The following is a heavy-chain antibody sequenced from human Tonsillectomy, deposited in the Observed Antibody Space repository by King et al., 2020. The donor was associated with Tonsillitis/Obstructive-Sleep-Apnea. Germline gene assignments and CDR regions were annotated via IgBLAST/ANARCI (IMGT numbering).Heavy chain of an antibody. D-gene: IGHD2-2*01. Sequence: VQLVESGGGLVKPGGSLRLSCAASGFTFSNAWMSWVRQAPGKGLEWVGRIKSKTDGGTTDYAAPVKGRFTISRDDSKNTLYLQMNSLKTEDTAVYYCNTGQDIVVVPAAMTGDYYYYYMDVWGKGTTVTVSS. CDR2: IKSKTDGGTT. J-gene: IGHJ6*03. CDR1: GFTFSNAW. V-gene: IGHV3-15*01. CDR3: NTGQDIVVVPAAMTGDYYYYYMDV.